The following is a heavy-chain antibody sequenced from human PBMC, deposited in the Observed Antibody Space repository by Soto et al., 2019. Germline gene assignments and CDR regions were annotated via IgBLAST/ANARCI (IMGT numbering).Heavy chain of an antibody. CDR3: ARVGYSSSWPDY. CDR1: GGSISSGGYY. V-gene: IGHV4-31*11. D-gene: IGHD6-13*01. CDR2: IYYSGST. Sequence: QLQLQESGSGLVKPSQTLSLTCAVSGGSISSGGYYWSWIRQHPGKGLEWIGYIYYSGSTYYNPSLKSRVTISVDTSKNQFSLKLSSVTAADTAVYYCARVGYSSSWPDYWGQGTLVTVSS. J-gene: IGHJ4*02.